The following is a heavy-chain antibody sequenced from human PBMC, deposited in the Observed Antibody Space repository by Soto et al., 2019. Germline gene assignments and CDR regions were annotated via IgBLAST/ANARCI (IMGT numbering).Heavy chain of an antibody. V-gene: IGHV4-59*01. CDR2: IYYSGST. Sequence: ASETLSLTCTVSCGSISSYYWSWIRQPPGKGLEWIGYIYYSGSTNYNPSLKSRVTISVDTSKNQFSLKLSSVTAADTAVYYCARVKGSGSGSYYNVFWFDPWGQGTLVTVSS. J-gene: IGHJ5*02. CDR1: CGSISSYY. D-gene: IGHD3-10*01. CDR3: ARVKGSGSGSYYNVFWFDP.